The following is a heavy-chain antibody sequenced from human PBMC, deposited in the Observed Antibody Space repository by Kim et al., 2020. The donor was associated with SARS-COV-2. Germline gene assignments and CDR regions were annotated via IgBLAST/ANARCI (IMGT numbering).Heavy chain of an antibody. CDR3: SMGDTSGYYDY. D-gene: IGHD3-22*01. J-gene: IGHJ4*02. V-gene: IGHV4-39*01. Sequence: PSLQSRVPISVDTSKNQFSLKLSSVTAADTAVYYCSMGDTSGYYDYWGQGTLVTVSS.